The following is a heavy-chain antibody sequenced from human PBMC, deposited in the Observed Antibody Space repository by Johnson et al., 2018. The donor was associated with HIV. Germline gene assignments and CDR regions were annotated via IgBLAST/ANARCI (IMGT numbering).Heavy chain of an antibody. D-gene: IGHD6-25*01. V-gene: IGHV3-30*14. CDR3: AKLSDNDGFDI. J-gene: IGHJ3*02. CDR2: IKSNTDGSTT. CDR1: GFTFSSYA. Sequence: QVQLVESGGGVVRPGTSLRLSCAASGFTFSSYAMSWVRQAPGKGLEWVGRIKSNTDGSTTDYADSVKGRFTISRDNSKNTLYLQMNSLRAEDTALYYCAKLSDNDGFDIWGQGTMVAVSS.